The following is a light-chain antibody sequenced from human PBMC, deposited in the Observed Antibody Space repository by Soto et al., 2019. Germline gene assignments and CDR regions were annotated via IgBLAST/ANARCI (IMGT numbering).Light chain of an antibody. J-gene: IGKJ1*01. Sequence: AMHMTQSPSSQSASLGDRVTITSRASQGIRHDLGWYQQKPGKAPRLLIYAASSLQSGVPSKFSGSGSGTDFTLTISSLQPEDFATYYCLQDYSYPWTFGQGTKVEI. CDR2: AAS. V-gene: IGKV1-6*01. CDR3: LQDYSYPWT. CDR1: QGIRHD.